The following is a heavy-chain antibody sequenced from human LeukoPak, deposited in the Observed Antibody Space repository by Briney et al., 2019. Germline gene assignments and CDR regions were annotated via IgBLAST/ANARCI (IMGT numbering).Heavy chain of an antibody. CDR1: GGSFSGYY. Sequence: SSETLSLTCAVYGGSFSGYYWSWIRQHPGKGLEWIGYIYYSGSTYYNPSLKSRVTISVDTSKNQFSLKLTSVTAADTAVYYCARVRTDCSSTSCYRLAFDIWGQGTMVTVSS. J-gene: IGHJ3*02. V-gene: IGHV4-31*11. CDR3: ARVRTDCSSTSCYRLAFDI. CDR2: IYYSGST. D-gene: IGHD2-2*01.